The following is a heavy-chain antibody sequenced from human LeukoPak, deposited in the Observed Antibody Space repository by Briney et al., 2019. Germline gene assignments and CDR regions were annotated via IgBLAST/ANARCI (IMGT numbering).Heavy chain of an antibody. V-gene: IGHV4-59*08. CDR2: IYYRGGT. CDR1: GDSIGTYY. J-gene: IGHJ4*02. D-gene: IGHD4-17*01. CDR3: ARPPPSDYGEYVRDH. Sequence: SETLSLTCTVSGDSIGTYYWSWIRQPPGKGLEWIGNIYYRGGTNYNPSLKGRVTISVDTSKNQFSLKLSSVTAADTAVYYCARPPPSDYGEYVRDHRGQGILVTVSS.